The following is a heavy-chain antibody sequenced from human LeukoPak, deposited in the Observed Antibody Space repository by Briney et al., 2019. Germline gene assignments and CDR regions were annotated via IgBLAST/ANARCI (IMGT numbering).Heavy chain of an antibody. CDR2: IYTSGST. Sequence: SETLSLTCTVSGGSISSGSYYWSWIRQPAWKGLEWIGRIYTSGSTNYNPSLKSRVTISVDTSKNQFSLKLSSVTAADTAVYYCARGVTIFGVVIKYYFDYWGQGTLVTVSS. CDR1: GGSISSGSYY. CDR3: ARGVTIFGVVIKYYFDY. D-gene: IGHD3-3*01. J-gene: IGHJ4*02. V-gene: IGHV4-61*02.